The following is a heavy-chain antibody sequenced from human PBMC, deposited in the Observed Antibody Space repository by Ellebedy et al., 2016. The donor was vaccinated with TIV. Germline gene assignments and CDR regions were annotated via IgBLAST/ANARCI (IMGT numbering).Heavy chain of an antibody. V-gene: IGHV4-39*01. CDR3: ARWFGELLYVRWFDP. CDR1: GGSISSSSYY. J-gene: IGHJ5*02. CDR2: IYYTGST. D-gene: IGHD3-10*01. Sequence: SETLSLTCTVSGGSISSSSYYWGWIRQPPGKGLEWIGSIYYTGSTFYNPSLKSRVTISVDTSKSQFFLRLTSVTAADTAVYYCARWFGELLYVRWFDPWGQGTLVTVSS.